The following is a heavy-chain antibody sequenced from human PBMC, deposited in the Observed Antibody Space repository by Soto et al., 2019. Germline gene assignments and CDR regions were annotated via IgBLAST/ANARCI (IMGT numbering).Heavy chain of an antibody. V-gene: IGHV3-23*01. CDR1: GYTFSNYA. D-gene: IGHD3-16*01. Sequence: VQLLESGGGLVQPGGSLRLSCAASGYTFSNYAMSWVRQAPGKGLEWVSIIRGNGDGAYYADSVKGRFTISRESSKNTVSLPVNCLRVEDTALYDCVAAGGGTVDLWGQGTIVTASS. CDR3: VAAGGGTVDL. J-gene: IGHJ3*01. CDR2: IRGNGDGA.